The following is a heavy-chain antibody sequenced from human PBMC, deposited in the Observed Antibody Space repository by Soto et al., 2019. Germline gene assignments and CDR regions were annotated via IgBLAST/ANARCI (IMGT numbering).Heavy chain of an antibody. J-gene: IGHJ5*02. CDR3: ARVWTTVTNWFDP. D-gene: IGHD4-17*01. CDR1: GGSIRSYY. CDR2: IYHSGST. Sequence: SETLSLTCAVHGGSIRSYYWSWVRQPPGKGLEWIGEIYHSGSTNYNPSLKSRVTISVDKSKNQFSLKLSSVTAADTAVYYCARVWTTVTNWFDPWGQGTLVTVSS. V-gene: IGHV4-4*02.